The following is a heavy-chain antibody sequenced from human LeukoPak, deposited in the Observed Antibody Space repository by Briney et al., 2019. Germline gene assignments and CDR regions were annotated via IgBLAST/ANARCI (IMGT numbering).Heavy chain of an antibody. D-gene: IGHD2-2*01. CDR3: ASMPSTEIYYFYYMDV. CDR2: ISANAVST. Sequence: GGSLRLSCADSRFTFSSYTMNWVRQAPGKGLEWVSGISANAVSTYYANSVKGRFTISRDNSKNTLYLHMDRLGTEDTAVYYCASMPSTEIYYFYYMDVWGKGTTVTVSS. CDR1: RFTFSSYT. V-gene: IGHV3-23*01. J-gene: IGHJ6*03.